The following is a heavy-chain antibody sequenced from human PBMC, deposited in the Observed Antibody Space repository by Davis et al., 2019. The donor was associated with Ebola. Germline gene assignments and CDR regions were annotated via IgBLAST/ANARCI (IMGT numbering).Heavy chain of an antibody. J-gene: IGHJ4*02. CDR3: ARDVAL. CDR1: GGSISSHY. V-gene: IGHV4-59*11. CDR2: IYYSGST. Sequence: PGGSLRLSCTVSGGSISSHYWSWIRQPPGKGLEWIGYIYYSGSTNYNPSLKSRVTISVDTSKNQFSLKLSSVTAADTAVYYCARDVALWGQGTLVTVSS.